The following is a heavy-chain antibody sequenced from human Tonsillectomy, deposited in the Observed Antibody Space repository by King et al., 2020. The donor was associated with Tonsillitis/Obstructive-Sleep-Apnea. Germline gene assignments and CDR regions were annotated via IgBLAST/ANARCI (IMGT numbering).Heavy chain of an antibody. J-gene: IGHJ4*02. V-gene: IGHV1-46*01. CDR3: ARESGSGFDY. CDR2: VNPTGGST. D-gene: IGHD6-25*01. Sequence: VQLVESGAAVKKPGASVKVSCKASGYMFTSYYMHWVRQAPGQGLEWMGLVNPTGGSTSYSQKFQGRVTMTRDTSTSTVYMELSSLRSEDTAVYYCARESGSGFDYWGQGTLVTVSS. CDR1: GYMFTSYY.